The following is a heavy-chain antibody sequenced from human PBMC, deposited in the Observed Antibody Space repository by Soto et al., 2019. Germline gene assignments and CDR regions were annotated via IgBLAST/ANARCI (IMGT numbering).Heavy chain of an antibody. J-gene: IGHJ6*02. V-gene: IGHV3-30-3*01. CDR1: GFTFSSYA. D-gene: IGHD5-18*01. CDR3: ARDQGWIQPQGMDV. Sequence: QVQLVESGGGVVQPGRSLRLSCAASGFTFSSYAMHWVRQAPGKGLEWVAVISYDGSNKYYADSVKGRFTISRDNSKNTLYLQMNSLRAEDTAVYYCARDQGWIQPQGMDVWGQGTTVTVSS. CDR2: ISYDGSNK.